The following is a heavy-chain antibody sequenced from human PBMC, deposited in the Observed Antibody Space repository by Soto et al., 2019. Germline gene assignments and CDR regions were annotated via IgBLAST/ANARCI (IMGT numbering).Heavy chain of an antibody. CDR2: INPSGGST. Sequence: ASVKVSFKASGYTFTSYYMHWVRQAPGQGLEWMGIINPSGGSTSYAQKFQGRVTMTRDTSTSTVYMELSSLRSEDTAVYYCARAGQRVDYYYDSSGYYWPWGQGTLVTVSS. CDR1: GYTFTSYY. J-gene: IGHJ4*02. V-gene: IGHV1-46*01. D-gene: IGHD3-22*01. CDR3: ARAGQRVDYYYDSSGYYWP.